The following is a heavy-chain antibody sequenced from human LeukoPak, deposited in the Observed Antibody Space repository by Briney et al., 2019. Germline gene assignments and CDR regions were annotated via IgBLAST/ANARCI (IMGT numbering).Heavy chain of an antibody. D-gene: IGHD5-18*01. CDR2: INPNSGGT. CDR1: GYTFTGYY. J-gene: IGHJ5*02. Sequence: ASVKVSCKASGYTFTGYYMHWVRQAPGQGLEWMGWINPNSGGTNYAQKFQGRVTMTRDTSISTAYMELSRLRSDDTAVYYCARGGIQLWLRSWFDPWGQGTRVTVSS. V-gene: IGHV1-2*02. CDR3: ARGGIQLWLRSWFDP.